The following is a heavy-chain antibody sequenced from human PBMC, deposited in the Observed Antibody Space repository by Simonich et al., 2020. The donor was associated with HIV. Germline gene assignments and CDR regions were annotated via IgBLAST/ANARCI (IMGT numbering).Heavy chain of an antibody. CDR1: GGSFSGYY. CDR2: VNHKRTT. D-gene: IGHD6-19*01. J-gene: IGHJ2*01. Sequence: QVQLQQWGAGLLKPSETLSLTCAVYGGSFSGYYWNWIRQPPGKGLEWIGEVNHKRTTNYNPSLKSRVTISIDTSNNQFSLKLNSVTAADTAVYYCARYTPAYSRGHWYFDLWGRGTLVTVSS. CDR3: ARYTPAYSRGHWYFDL. V-gene: IGHV4-34*01.